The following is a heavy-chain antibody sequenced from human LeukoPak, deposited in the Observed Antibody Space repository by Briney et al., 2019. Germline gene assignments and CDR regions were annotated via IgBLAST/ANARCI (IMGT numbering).Heavy chain of an antibody. CDR2: ISSSGSTI. Sequence: PGGSLRLSCAASGFTFSSYGMNWVRQAPGKGLEWVSYISSSGSTIYYADSVKGRFTISRDNAKNSLYLQMNSLRAEDTAVYYCARGNNYYDSSGYYYYFDYWGQGTLVTVSS. CDR3: ARGNNYYDSSGYYYYFDY. V-gene: IGHV3-48*04. D-gene: IGHD3-22*01. CDR1: GFTFSSYG. J-gene: IGHJ4*02.